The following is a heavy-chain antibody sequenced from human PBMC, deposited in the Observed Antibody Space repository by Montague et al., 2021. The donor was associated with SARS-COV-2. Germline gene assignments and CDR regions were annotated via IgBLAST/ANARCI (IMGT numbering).Heavy chain of an antibody. V-gene: IGHV3-48*01. D-gene: IGHD7-27*01. CDR2: ISSSSSGA. CDR1: GFTFSGYS. Sequence: SLRLSCAASGFTFSGYSMNWVRQAPGKGLEWISYISSSSSGAYFADSVKGRFTVFRDNARNSLYLQMNSLRADDTAVYYCAKAVLGAGENRGCGLDVWGQGTPVIVSS. J-gene: IGHJ6*02. CDR3: AKAVLGAGENRGCGLDV.